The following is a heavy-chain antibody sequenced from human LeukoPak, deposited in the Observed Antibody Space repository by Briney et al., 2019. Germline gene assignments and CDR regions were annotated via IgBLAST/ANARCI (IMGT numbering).Heavy chain of an antibody. D-gene: IGHD6-19*01. V-gene: IGHV3-74*01. J-gene: IGHJ4*02. CDR3: ARGGKSLDSSGDYFDY. CDR1: GFTFSSYW. CDR2: IDSDGSST. Sequence: PGGSLRLSCAASGFTFSSYWMHWVRQAPGKGLVWVSRIDSDGSSTTYADSVKGRFTISRDNSKNTLYLQMNSLRAEDTAVYYCARGGKSLDSSGDYFDYWGQGTLVTVSS.